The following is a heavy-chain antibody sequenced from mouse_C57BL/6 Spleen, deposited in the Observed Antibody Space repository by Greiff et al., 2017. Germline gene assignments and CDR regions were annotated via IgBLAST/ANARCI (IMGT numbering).Heavy chain of an antibody. Sequence: QVQLQQSDAELVKPGASVKISCKVSGYTFTDHTIHWMKQRPEQGLEWIGYIYPRDGSTKYNEKFNGKAPLTADKSSSTAYMQLHNLTSVDSAVYFCAIRGAYGNYLYFDYWGQGTTLTVSS. V-gene: IGHV1-78*01. D-gene: IGHD2-1*01. CDR3: AIRGAYGNYLYFDY. CDR1: GYTFTDHT. CDR2: IYPRDGST. J-gene: IGHJ2*01.